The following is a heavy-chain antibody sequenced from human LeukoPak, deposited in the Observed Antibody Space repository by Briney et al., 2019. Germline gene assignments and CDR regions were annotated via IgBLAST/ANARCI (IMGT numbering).Heavy chain of an antibody. D-gene: IGHD3-3*01. Sequence: GESLEISCKGSGYTFTSYWIGWVRQMPGKGLEWMGIIYPGDSDTRYSPSFQGQVTMSADKSISTAYLQWSSLKASDTAMYYCARAHYDFWSGYFSVFDYWGQGTLVTVSS. CDR2: IYPGDSDT. J-gene: IGHJ4*02. CDR1: GYTFTSYW. CDR3: ARAHYDFWSGYFSVFDY. V-gene: IGHV5-51*01.